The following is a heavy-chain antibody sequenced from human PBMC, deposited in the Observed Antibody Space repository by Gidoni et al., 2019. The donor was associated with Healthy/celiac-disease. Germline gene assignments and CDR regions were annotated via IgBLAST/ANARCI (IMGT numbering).Heavy chain of an antibody. CDR1: GGSISSGGYY. J-gene: IGHJ2*01. CDR3: AARYCSSTSCYEGWYFDL. V-gene: IGHV4-31*03. Sequence: QVQLQESGPGLVKPSQTLSHPCTVSGGSISSGGYYWSLIRQHPGKGLEWIGYIYYCGSTYYNPSLKSRVTISVDTSKNQFSLKLSSVTAADTAVYYCAARYCSSTSCYEGWYFDLWGRGTLVTVSS. CDR2: IYYCGST. D-gene: IGHD2-2*01.